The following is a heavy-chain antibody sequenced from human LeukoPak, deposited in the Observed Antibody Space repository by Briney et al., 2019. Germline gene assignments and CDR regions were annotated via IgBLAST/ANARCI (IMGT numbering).Heavy chain of an antibody. Sequence: SETLSLTCSVSGDSITSSDYFWGWIRQPPGKGLEWITIINYNGVTFYNPSLKSRVTISVDTSKNQVSLKLSSVTAANTAVYYCARHSWVLRFFEWSSPFDYWGQGTLVTVSS. CDR3: ARHSWVLRFFEWSSPFDY. D-gene: IGHD3-3*01. CDR1: GDSITSSDYF. V-gene: IGHV4-39*01. J-gene: IGHJ4*02. CDR2: INYNGVT.